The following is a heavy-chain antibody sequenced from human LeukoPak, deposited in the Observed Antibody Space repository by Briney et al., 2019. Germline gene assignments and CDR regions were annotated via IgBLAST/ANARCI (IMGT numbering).Heavy chain of an antibody. CDR3: ARAGYCSSTSCKTPNWFDP. D-gene: IGHD2-2*01. CDR1: GFTFSSFS. J-gene: IGHJ5*02. CDR2: ISSSSSII. V-gene: IGHV3-21*05. Sequence: GGSLRLSCAASGFTFSSFSMNWVRQAPGKGLEWVSYISSSSSIIYYADSVKGRFTISRDNAKNSLYLQMNSLRAEDTAVYYCARAGYCSSTSCKTPNWFDPWGQGTLVTVSS.